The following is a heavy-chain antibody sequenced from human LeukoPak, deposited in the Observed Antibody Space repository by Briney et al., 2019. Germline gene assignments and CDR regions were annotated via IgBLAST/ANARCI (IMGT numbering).Heavy chain of an antibody. D-gene: IGHD1-14*01. J-gene: IGHJ4*02. CDR2: LYYSGST. CDR1: GGSISRYH. Sequence: SETLSLTCTVSGGSISRYHWRWIRQPPGKGLEWIGYLYYSGSTNYNPSLKSRDTISVDTSKNQFSLKRNSVTAADTAVYYCARGARYPQGNFDCWGQGTLVTVSS. CDR3: ARGARYPQGNFDC. V-gene: IGHV4-59*01.